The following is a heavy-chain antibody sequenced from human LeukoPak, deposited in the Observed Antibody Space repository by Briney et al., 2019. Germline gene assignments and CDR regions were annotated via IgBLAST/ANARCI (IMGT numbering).Heavy chain of an antibody. CDR3: AKDSGPLAVPAAQAYFDY. CDR2: ISWNGGSI. Sequence: QPGGSLRLSCAAYGFTFNDYAMHWARQVPGKGLEWVSGISWNGGSIGYADSVKGRFTISRDKAKNSLYLQMNSLRAGDTAVYYCAKDSGPLAVPAAQAYFDYWGQGTLVTVSS. D-gene: IGHD2-2*01. J-gene: IGHJ4*02. V-gene: IGHV3-9*01. CDR1: GFTFNDYA.